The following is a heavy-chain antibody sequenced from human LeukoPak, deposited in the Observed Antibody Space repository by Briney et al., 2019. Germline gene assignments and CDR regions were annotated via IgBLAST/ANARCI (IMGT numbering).Heavy chain of an antibody. J-gene: IGHJ5*02. V-gene: IGHV3-23*01. D-gene: IGHD3-22*01. CDR1: GLTFSNYW. Sequence: GGSLRLSCAASGLTFSNYWMDWVRQAPGKGLEWVSIISDSGGSTYYADSVKGRFTISRDNSKNTLYLQMNSLRAEDTAVYYCAKLHASAYYYNWFDPWGQGTLVTVSS. CDR3: AKLHASAYYYNWFDP. CDR2: ISDSGGST.